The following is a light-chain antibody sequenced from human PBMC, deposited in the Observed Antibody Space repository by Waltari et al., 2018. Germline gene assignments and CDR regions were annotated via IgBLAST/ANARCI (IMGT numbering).Light chain of an antibody. V-gene: IGLV3-25*03. CDR3: QLADSTVTYV. CDR2: KDT. CDR1: TVSKQY. J-gene: IGLJ1*01. Sequence: SHELTQPPSVSVSPGQTARITCSGTTVSKQYVYWYQHKPGQAPVLLIYKDTERPSGIPDRFSGSSSGTSVTLTISGVQAEDEADYYCQLADSTVTYVFGPGTKVIVL.